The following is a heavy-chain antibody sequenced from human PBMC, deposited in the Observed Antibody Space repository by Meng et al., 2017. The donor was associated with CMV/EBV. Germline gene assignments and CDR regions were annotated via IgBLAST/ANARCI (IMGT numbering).Heavy chain of an antibody. CDR2: IIPIFGTA. Sequence: SVKVSCKASGGTFSSYAISWVRQAPGQGLEWMGGIIPIFGTANYAQKFQGRVTITTDESTSTAYMELSSLRSEDTAVYYCARSGDCSSTSCYTPYYYYGIDVWGQGTTVTVSS. CDR1: GGTFSSYA. V-gene: IGHV1-69*05. J-gene: IGHJ6*02. D-gene: IGHD2-2*02. CDR3: ARSGDCSSTSCYTPYYYYGIDV.